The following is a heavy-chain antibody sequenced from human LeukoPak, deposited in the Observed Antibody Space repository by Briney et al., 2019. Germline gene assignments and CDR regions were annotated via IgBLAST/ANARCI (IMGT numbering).Heavy chain of an antibody. CDR2: IRSKIYGGTT. V-gene: IGHV3-49*03. J-gene: IGHJ4*02. D-gene: IGHD1-26*01. CDR1: GFTFGDYA. CDR3: TRDGMGDFDY. Sequence: GGSLRLSCTRSGFTFGDYAMSWFRQAPGTGLEWVGFIRSKIYGGTTEYAASVKGRFTIPRDDSKTIAYLQRNSLTTEDTAVYYCTRDGMGDFDYWGQGTLVTVSS.